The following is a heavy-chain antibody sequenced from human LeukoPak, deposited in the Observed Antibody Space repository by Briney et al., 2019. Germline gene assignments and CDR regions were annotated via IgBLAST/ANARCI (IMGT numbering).Heavy chain of an antibody. CDR1: GGTFSSYP. J-gene: IGHJ5*02. Sequence: SVPVSCKASGGTFSSYPIRWVRQAPGQGLEWMGGIFPIFGTAYYAQKFQGKVTITADESTSTAYMELSSLRSEDTAVYYCASGYEVWFDPWGQGTLVTVSS. CDR3: ASGYEVWFDP. D-gene: IGHD5-18*01. CDR2: IFPIFGTA. V-gene: IGHV1-69*13.